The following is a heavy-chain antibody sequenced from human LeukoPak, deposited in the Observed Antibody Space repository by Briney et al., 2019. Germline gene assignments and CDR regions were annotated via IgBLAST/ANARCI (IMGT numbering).Heavy chain of an antibody. CDR2: ISGSGDTT. D-gene: IGHD3-3*01. V-gene: IGHV3-23*01. CDR1: GFMFRNYA. CDR3: GKDRSFWNGADPDF. Sequence: GGSLRLSCGASGFMFRNYAMTWVRQGPGKGLEWVAGISGSGDTTNYEESVRGRFTISRDNAQNMLYLEMNSLRGDDTAVYYCGKDRSFWNGADPDFWGQGTRVTVSS. J-gene: IGHJ4*02.